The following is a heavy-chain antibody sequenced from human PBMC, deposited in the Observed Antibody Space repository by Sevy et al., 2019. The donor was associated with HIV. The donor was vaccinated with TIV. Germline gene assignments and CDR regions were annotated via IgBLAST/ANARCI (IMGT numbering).Heavy chain of an antibody. J-gene: IGHJ1*01. Sequence: GGSLRLSCAASGFSYSSYGMHWVRQAPGKGLEWVAYIQYDGSNKDYADSVKGRFTISRDDSKNTLDLQMNSLRVEDTAVYYCVKEGRGEGGGHWGQGTLVTVSS. V-gene: IGHV3-30*02. CDR3: VKEGRGEGGGH. CDR1: GFSYSSYG. CDR2: IQYDGSNK. D-gene: IGHD2-21*01.